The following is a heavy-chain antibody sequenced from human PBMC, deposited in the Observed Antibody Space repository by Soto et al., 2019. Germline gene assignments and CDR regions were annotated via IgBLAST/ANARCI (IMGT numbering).Heavy chain of an antibody. Sequence: SETLSLTCTVSGGSISSSSYYWGWIRQPPGKGLEWIGSIYYSGSTYYNSSLKSRVTISVDTSKNQFSLKLSSVTAADTAVYYCARTHTLSLRERYSSRFGAFDIWGQGTMVTVSS. CDR1: GGSISSSSYY. CDR2: IYYSGST. CDR3: ARTHTLSLRERYSSRFGAFDI. V-gene: IGHV4-39*01. D-gene: IGHD6-13*01. J-gene: IGHJ3*02.